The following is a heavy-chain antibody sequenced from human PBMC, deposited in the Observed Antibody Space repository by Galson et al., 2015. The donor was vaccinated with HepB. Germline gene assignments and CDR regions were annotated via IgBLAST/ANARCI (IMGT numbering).Heavy chain of an antibody. Sequence: SVKVSCKASGYTFTGYYMHWVRQAPGQGLEWMGWINPNSGGTNYAQKFQGWVTMTRDTSISTAYMELSRLRSDDTAVYYCARDLYRWADNWNDIWFDPWGQGTLVTVSS. CDR1: GYTFTGYY. J-gene: IGHJ5*02. CDR3: ARDLYRWADNWNDIWFDP. CDR2: INPNSGGT. V-gene: IGHV1-2*04. D-gene: IGHD1-20*01.